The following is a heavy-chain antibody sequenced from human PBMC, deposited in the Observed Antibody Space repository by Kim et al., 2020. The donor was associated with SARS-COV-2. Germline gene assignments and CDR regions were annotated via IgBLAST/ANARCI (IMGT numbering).Heavy chain of an antibody. D-gene: IGHD4-17*01. Sequence: YAGSVEGRFSNFRDNAKNSLFLQMNSLRAEDTAVYYCTRDNPTVADFDSWGQGTLVTISS. J-gene: IGHJ4*02. V-gene: IGHV3-48*03. CDR3: TRDNPTVADFDS.